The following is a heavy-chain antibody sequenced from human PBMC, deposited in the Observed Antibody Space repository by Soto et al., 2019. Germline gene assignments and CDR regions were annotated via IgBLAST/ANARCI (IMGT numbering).Heavy chain of an antibody. CDR3: ARDGGVHDYSPFDY. D-gene: IGHD4-4*01. CDR1: GGTFSSYA. J-gene: IGHJ4*02. V-gene: IGHV1-69*12. Sequence: QVQLVQSGAEVKKPGSSVKVSCKASGGTFSSYAISWVRQAPGQGLAWMGGIIPIFGTANYAKKFQGRVTITADESTSKASMELSSLRSEDTAVYYCARDGGVHDYSPFDYWGQGTLVTVSS. CDR2: IIPIFGTA.